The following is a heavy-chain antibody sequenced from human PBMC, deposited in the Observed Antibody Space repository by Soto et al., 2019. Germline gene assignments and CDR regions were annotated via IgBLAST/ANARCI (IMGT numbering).Heavy chain of an antibody. V-gene: IGHV4-59*01. CDR1: GGSISSYY. J-gene: IGHJ6*01. CDR2: IYYSGST. Sequence: QVHLQESGPGLVKPSETLSLTCTVSGGSISSYYWSWIRQPPGKGLEWIVYIYYSGSTNYNPSLKSRVTISVDPSKNQFSLKLSSVPAADTAVYYCARDALYCSSTSCQDQQSYYGMAIW. D-gene: IGHD2-2*01. CDR3: ARDALYCSSTSCQDQQSYYGMAI.